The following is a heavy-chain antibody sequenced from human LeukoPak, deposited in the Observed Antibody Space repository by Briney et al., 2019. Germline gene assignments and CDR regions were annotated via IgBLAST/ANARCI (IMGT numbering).Heavy chain of an antibody. Sequence: SETLSLTCTVSGGSISNYYWSWIRQPPGKGLEWIGYIYYSGSTNYSPSLKSRVTISVDTSKNQFSLKLSAVTAADTAVYYCARERSMVRGLSWFDPWGQGTLVTVSS. D-gene: IGHD3-10*01. CDR3: ARERSMVRGLSWFDP. V-gene: IGHV4-59*01. CDR2: IYYSGST. CDR1: GGSISNYY. J-gene: IGHJ5*02.